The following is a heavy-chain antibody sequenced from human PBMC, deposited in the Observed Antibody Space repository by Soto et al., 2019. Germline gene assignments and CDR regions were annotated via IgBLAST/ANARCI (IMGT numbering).Heavy chain of an antibody. CDR1: GFTFGTFS. CDR3: ARGLEMATSGGDYYSYGMDV. V-gene: IGHV3-21*01. Sequence: EVQLVESGGGLVKPGGSLRLSCAGSGFTFGTFSMTWVRQAPGKGLEWVSSISSSRHYIYYADSARGRFTVSRDNAKNSLFLQMSSLRAEDTAVYYCARGLEMATSGGDYYSYGMDVWGQGTTVTVSS. CDR2: ISSSRHYI. J-gene: IGHJ6*02. D-gene: IGHD5-12*01.